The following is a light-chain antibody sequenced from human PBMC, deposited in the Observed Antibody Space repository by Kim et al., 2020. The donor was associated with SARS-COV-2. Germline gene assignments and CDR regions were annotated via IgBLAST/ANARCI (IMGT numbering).Light chain of an antibody. CDR1: QSVSSN. J-gene: IGKJ2*01. CDR3: QQYNNWPPYP. V-gene: IGKV3-15*01. Sequence: EIVMTQSPATLSVSPGERATLSCRASQSVSSNLAWYQQKPGQAPRLLIYGASTRATGIPARFSGSGSGTEFTLTISSLQSEDFAVYYCQQYNNWPPYPFGQGTKLEI. CDR2: GAS.